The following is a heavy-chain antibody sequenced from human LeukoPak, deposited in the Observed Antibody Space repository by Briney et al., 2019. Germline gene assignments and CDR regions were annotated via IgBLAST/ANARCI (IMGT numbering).Heavy chain of an antibody. CDR2: IYYSGST. Sequence: KPSETLSLTCTVSGGSISSSSYYWGWIRQPPGKGLEWIGSIYYSGSTYYNPSLKSRVTISVDTSKNQFSLKLSSVTAADTAVYYCARVHDSSGYYYRRHAFDIWGQGTMVTVSS. CDR3: ARVHDSSGYYYRRHAFDI. J-gene: IGHJ3*02. CDR1: GGSISSSSYY. D-gene: IGHD3-22*01. V-gene: IGHV4-39*07.